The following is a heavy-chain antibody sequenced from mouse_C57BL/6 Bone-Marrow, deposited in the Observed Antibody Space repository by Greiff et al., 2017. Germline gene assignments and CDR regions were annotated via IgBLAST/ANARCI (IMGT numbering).Heavy chain of an antibody. CDR1: GYTFTSYW. CDR2: IDPSDSYT. D-gene: IGHD1-2*01. J-gene: IGHJ3*01. V-gene: IGHV1-50*01. Sequence: VQLQQPGAELVKPGASVKLSCKASGYTFTSYWMQWVKQRPGQGLEWIGEIDPSDSYTNYNQKFKGKATLTVDTSSSTAYLQHSSLTSEDSAVYYCGREYYGPWAQGTRVTVSA. CDR3: GREYYGP.